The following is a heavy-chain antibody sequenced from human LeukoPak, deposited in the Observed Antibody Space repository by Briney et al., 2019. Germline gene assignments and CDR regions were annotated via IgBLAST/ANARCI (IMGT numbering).Heavy chain of an antibody. J-gene: IGHJ5*02. CDR3: ARDVHGDYGSGWFDP. CDR2: IMPLFGTA. V-gene: IGHV1-69*05. D-gene: IGHD4-17*01. CDR1: GGTFNNSA. Sequence: SVKVSCKTSGGTFNNSAISWERQAPGQGLEWLGGIMPLFGTAGYAQKFQGRVTITKDESTRTVYLELTSLTSDDTAVYYCARDVHGDYGSGWFDPWGQGTLVSVSS.